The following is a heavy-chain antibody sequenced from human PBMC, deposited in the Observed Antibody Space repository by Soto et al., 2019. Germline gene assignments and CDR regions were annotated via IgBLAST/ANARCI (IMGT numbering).Heavy chain of an antibody. CDR1: GGTFSSYA. D-gene: IGHD6-19*01. CDR2: IIPIFGTA. J-gene: IGHJ5*02. V-gene: IGHV1-69*01. CDR3: ARGTGSSGWYKRDWFDP. Sequence: QVQLVQSGAEVKKPGSSVKVSCKASGGTFSSYAISWVRQAPGQGLEWMGGIIPIFGTANDAQKFQGRVTITADESTSTAYMELSSLRSEDTAVYYCARGTGSSGWYKRDWFDPWGQGTLVTVSS.